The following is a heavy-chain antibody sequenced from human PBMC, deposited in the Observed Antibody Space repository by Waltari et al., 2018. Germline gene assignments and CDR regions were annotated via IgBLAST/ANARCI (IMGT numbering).Heavy chain of an antibody. J-gene: IGHJ4*02. D-gene: IGHD1-1*01. CDR1: GYTFTAYY. Sequence: QVQLVQSGAEVRDPGASVKVSCKTSGYTFTAYYPHWVRQAPGQGLEWMAGINCNTGDSNSEQTFQGRVTVTRDTSMSTVYMELGRLRSDDTALYYCVREALPGNKIIDYWGQGTLLTVSS. V-gene: IGHV1-2*02. CDR3: VREALPGNKIIDY. CDR2: INCNTGDS.